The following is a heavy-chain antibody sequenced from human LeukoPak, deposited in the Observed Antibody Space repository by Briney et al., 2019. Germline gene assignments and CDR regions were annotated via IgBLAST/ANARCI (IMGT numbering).Heavy chain of an antibody. Sequence: GGSLRLSCAASGFTFSSYSMNWVRQAPGKGLEWISSISSSSSYIYYADSVKGRFTISRDNAKNSLYLQMNSLRAEDTAVYYCAMMSLTPFDYWGQGTLVTVSS. CDR3: AMMSLTPFDY. J-gene: IGHJ4*02. CDR2: ISSSSSYI. V-gene: IGHV3-21*01. CDR1: GFTFSSYS.